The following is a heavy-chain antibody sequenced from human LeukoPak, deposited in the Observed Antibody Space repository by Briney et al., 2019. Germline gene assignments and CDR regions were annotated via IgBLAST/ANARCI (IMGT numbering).Heavy chain of an antibody. J-gene: IGHJ4*02. CDR1: GLLYSSYS. V-gene: IGHV3-48*02. CDR2: MSGSSRII. D-gene: IGHD3-22*01. CDR3: ARELDTSGYTFDY. Sequence: GGSLSLSCAASGLLYSSYSMHCVRQAPGEGLEWVSDMSGSSRIICYADSVTRRFSISRDNAKNSMYLQMNSLRDEDTAVYFCARELDTSGYTFDYWGRGTLVTVSS.